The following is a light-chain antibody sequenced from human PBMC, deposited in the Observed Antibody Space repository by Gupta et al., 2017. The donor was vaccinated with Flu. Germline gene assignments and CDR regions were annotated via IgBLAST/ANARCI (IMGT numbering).Light chain of an antibody. CDR1: QSVITY. J-gene: IGKJ4*01. V-gene: IGKV3-11*01. CDR3: QQRSDWPWLT. CDR2: DAS. Sequence: EIVLTQSPATLSLSPGERATLSCRASQSVITYLAWYQQKPGQAPRLLIYDASNRATGIPARFSGSGYGTDFTLTISSREPEDFAVYYCQQRSDWPWLTFGGGTKVEIK.